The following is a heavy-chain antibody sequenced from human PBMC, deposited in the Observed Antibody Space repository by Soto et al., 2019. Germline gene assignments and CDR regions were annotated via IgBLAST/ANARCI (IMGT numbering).Heavy chain of an antibody. CDR1: GFTFSGSA. Sequence: GGSLRLSCAASGFTFSGSAMHWVRQASGKGLEWVGRIRSKANSYATAYAASVKGRFTISRDDSKNTAYLQMNSLKTEDTAVYYCARDHNWEMASYAFHIWGQGTTVTVSS. J-gene: IGHJ3*02. CDR3: ARDHNWEMASYAFHI. V-gene: IGHV3-73*01. CDR2: IRSKANSYAT. D-gene: IGHD1-26*01.